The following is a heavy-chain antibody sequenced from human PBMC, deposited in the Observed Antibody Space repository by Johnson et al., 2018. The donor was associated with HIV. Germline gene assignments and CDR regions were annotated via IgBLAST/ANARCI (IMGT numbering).Heavy chain of an antibody. Sequence: VQLVESGGGVVQAGRSLRLSCAASGFTFSSYAMHWVRQAPGKGLEWVAVISYDGNNKYYADSVKGRFTISRDNSKNTVYLQMNSLRAEDTAVYYCGGSYYYDSSGYYARNAFDIWGQGTMVTVSS. CDR1: GFTFSSYA. V-gene: IGHV3-30-3*01. CDR2: ISYDGNNK. CDR3: GGSYYYDSSGYYARNAFDI. J-gene: IGHJ3*02. D-gene: IGHD3-22*01.